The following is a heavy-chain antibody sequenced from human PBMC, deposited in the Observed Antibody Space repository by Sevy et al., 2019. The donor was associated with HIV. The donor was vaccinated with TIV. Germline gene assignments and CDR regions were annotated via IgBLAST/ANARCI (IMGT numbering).Heavy chain of an antibody. J-gene: IGHJ5*02. CDR2: ISGSGGST. CDR3: AKGRYDIWGFDP. V-gene: IGHV3-23*01. D-gene: IGHD3-9*01. Sequence: GGSLRLSCAASGFTFSSYAMSWVRRAPGKGLEWVSAISGSGGSTYYADSVKGRFTISRDNSKNTLYLQMNSLRAEDTAVYYCAKGRYDIWGFDPWGQGTLVTVSS. CDR1: GFTFSSYA.